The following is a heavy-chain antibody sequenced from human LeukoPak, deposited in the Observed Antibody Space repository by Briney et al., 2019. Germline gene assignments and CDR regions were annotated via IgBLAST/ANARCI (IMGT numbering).Heavy chain of an antibody. CDR3: ARGGPRLYYYYMDV. J-gene: IGHJ6*03. V-gene: IGHV4-59*11. CDR2: IYYSGNT. Sequence: PSETLSLTCSVAGGSMSNHYWSWIRQPPGKGLEWIGYIYYSGNTHYNPSLKSRVTISVDTPKNQFSLNLRSVTAADTAMYYCARGGPRLYYYYMDVWGKGTTVTISS. CDR1: GGSMSNHY. D-gene: IGHD3-22*01.